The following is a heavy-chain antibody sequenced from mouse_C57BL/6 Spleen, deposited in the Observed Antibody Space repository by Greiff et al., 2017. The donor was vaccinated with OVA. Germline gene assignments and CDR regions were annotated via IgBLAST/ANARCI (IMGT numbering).Heavy chain of an antibody. Sequence: EVQLQESGPGLVKPSQSLSLTCSVTGYSITSGYYWNWIRQFPGNKLEWMGYISYDGSNNYNPPLKNRISITRDTPKNQFFLKLNSVTTEDTATYYCASDPYYDYDRWYFDVWGTGTTVTVSS. CDR1: GYSITSGYY. J-gene: IGHJ1*03. V-gene: IGHV3-6*01. CDR3: ASDPYYDYDRWYFDV. CDR2: ISYDGSN. D-gene: IGHD2-4*01.